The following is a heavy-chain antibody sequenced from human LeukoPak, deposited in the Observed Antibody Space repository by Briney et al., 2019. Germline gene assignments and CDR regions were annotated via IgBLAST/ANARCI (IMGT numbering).Heavy chain of an antibody. Sequence: SETLSLTCTVSGGSISSGDYYWSWIRQPPGKGLEWIGYIYYSGSTYYNPSLKSRVTISVDTSKNQFSLKLSSVTAADTGVYYCARFPYYYDSSGYSTLNWFDPWGQGTLVTVSS. J-gene: IGHJ5*02. D-gene: IGHD3-22*01. V-gene: IGHV4-30-4*08. CDR3: ARFPYYYDSSGYSTLNWFDP. CDR1: GGSISSGDYY. CDR2: IYYSGST.